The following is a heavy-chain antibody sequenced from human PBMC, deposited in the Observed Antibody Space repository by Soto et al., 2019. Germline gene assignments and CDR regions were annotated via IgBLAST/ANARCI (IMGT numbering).Heavy chain of an antibody. V-gene: IGHV6-1*01. Sequence: PSPTLSLTCAISGDSVSGNSAAWNWIRQSPSRGLEWLGRTYYRSRWYNDYAVSVKSRITVTPDTSKNQFSLHLNSVTPEDTAVYYCAREFPYYASSDSYLDYWGQGALVTVS. J-gene: IGHJ4*02. CDR2: TYYRSRWYN. D-gene: IGHD3-16*01. CDR1: GDSVSGNSAA. CDR3: AREFPYYASSDSYLDY.